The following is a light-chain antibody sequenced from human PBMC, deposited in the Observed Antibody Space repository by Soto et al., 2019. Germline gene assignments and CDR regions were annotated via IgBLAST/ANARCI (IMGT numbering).Light chain of an antibody. V-gene: IGLV6-57*02. J-gene: IGLJ2*01. Sequence: NFMLTQPHSVSESPGKTVTISCTGTGGTIANNDVQWYQQRPGSAPTALIYEDHLRPAGVPDRCSGSIDSTSNSASLTIIDLKTEEEADDCCQSYDGSKGDVIFGGGTQLTGL. CDR3: QSYDGSKGDVI. CDR1: GGTIANND. CDR2: EDH.